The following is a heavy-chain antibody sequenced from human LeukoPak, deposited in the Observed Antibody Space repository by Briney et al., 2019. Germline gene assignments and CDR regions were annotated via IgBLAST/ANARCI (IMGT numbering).Heavy chain of an antibody. D-gene: IGHD1-1*01. Sequence: GGPLTLPCAASGLIHKTYYMTCPPHAPEKALEGVAHINEEGTEIHSLHSVKGRFTISRDNAKNSLYLQMHSLRAEDTALYYCARFNWLRFDYWGQGTLVTVSS. J-gene: IGHJ4*02. CDR3: ARFNWLRFDY. CDR1: GLIHKTYY. V-gene: IGHV3-7*03. CDR2: INEEGTEI.